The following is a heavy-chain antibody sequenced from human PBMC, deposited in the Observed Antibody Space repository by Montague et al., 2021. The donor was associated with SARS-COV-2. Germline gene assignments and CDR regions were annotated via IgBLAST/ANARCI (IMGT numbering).Heavy chain of an antibody. CDR1: GGSITGFY. V-gene: IGHV4-4*07. D-gene: IGHD2-21*01. Sequence: SETLSLTCAVSGGSITGFYWGWVRQPAGKGLEWIGRVTTSGTTNXSPSLRSRVTMSVDTSKNQFSLNLNSVTAADTAIYYCARTPTRPLWLDSWGQGTLVTVSS. CDR3: ARTPTRPLWLDS. CDR2: VTTSGTT. J-gene: IGHJ4*02.